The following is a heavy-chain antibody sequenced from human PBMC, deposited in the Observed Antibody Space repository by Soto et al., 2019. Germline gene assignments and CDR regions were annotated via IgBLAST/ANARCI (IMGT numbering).Heavy chain of an antibody. D-gene: IGHD6-6*01. J-gene: IGHJ4*02. CDR2: IIPIFGTA. V-gene: IGHV1-69*13. CDR3: ARGRKQLVYYFDY. Sequence: SVKFSCKAPADTFTSYYIHWVRQAPGHGLEWMGGIIPIFGTANYAQKFQGRVTITADESTSTAYMELSSLRSEDTAVYYCARGRKQLVYYFDYWGQGTLVTVSS. CDR1: ADTFTSYY.